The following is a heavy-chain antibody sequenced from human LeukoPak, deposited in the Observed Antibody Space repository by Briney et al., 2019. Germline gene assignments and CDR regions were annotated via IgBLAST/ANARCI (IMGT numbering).Heavy chain of an antibody. D-gene: IGHD1-14*01. J-gene: IGHJ4*02. CDR1: GYTFTSYD. CDR3: ARGPELRKTAPQESPYYFDY. Sequence: ASVKVSCKASGYTFTSYDINWGREATGQGREWMGWMNANRGNTGYAQKLQVRVTMTRNTSISTASMELSSMRSEDTAVYYCARGPELRKTAPQESPYYFDYWGQGTLVTVSS. CDR2: MNANRGNT. V-gene: IGHV1-8*01.